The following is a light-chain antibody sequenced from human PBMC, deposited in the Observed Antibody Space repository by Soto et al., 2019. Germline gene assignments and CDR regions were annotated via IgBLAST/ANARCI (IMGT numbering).Light chain of an antibody. V-gene: IGKV1-17*01. CDR1: QGIRDD. J-gene: IGKJ1*01. Sequence: DIPMTQSPSSLSASVGDRVTITCRASQGIRDDLAWYQQKPGNAPKRLIYSASTLESGVPSRFSGSGSGTEFTLTISSLQPEDFATYYCLQHDSYPRTFGQWTKVEIK. CDR3: LQHDSYPRT. CDR2: SAS.